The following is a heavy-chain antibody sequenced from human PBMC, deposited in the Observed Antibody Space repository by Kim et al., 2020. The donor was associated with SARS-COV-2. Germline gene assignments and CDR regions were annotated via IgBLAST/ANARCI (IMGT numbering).Heavy chain of an antibody. V-gene: IGHV4-39*01. D-gene: IGHD3-22*01. CDR1: GGSISSSSYY. CDR3: ARHGGDYYDSRGYDGAFDI. J-gene: IGHJ3*02. Sequence: SETLSLTCTVSGGSISSSSYYWGWIRQPPGKGLEWIGSIYYSGSTYYNPSLKSRVTISVDTSKNQFSLKLSSVTAADTAVYYCARHGGDYYDSRGYDGAFDIWGQGTMVTVSS. CDR2: IYYSGST.